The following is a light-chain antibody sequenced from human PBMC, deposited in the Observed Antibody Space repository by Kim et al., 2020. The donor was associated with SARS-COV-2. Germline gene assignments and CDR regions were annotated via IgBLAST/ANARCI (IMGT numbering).Light chain of an antibody. CDR3: QQSFTTPRT. V-gene: IGKV1-39*01. Sequence: ASVGDRVTITCRASQSISSYLNWYQQKPGKAPQLLIYAASSLQSGVPSRFSGSGSGTDFTLTISSLQPEDFATYYCQQSFTTPRTFGQGTKVDIK. CDR2: AAS. CDR1: QSISSY. J-gene: IGKJ1*01.